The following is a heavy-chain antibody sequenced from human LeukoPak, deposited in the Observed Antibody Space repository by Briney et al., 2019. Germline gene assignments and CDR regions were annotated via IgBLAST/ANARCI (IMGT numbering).Heavy chain of an antibody. CDR3: ARDQRGYSGYDCFDY. J-gene: IGHJ4*02. Sequence: ASVKVSRKASGYTFTSYGISWVRQAPGQGLEWMGWISAYNGNTNYAQKLQGRVTMTRDTSTSTVYMELSSLRSEDTAVYYCARDQRGYSGYDCFDYWGQGTLVTVSS. D-gene: IGHD5-12*01. CDR1: GYTFTSYG. V-gene: IGHV1-18*01. CDR2: ISAYNGNT.